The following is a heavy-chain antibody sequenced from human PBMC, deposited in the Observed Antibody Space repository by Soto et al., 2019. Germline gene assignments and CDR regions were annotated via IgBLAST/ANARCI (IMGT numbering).Heavy chain of an antibody. J-gene: IGHJ6*02. CDR3: AKDTLFGGVVIPVYYYYGMDV. V-gene: IGHV3-23*01. CDR1: GFSFSYYS. D-gene: IGHD3-16*02. Sequence: GGSLRLSCEASGFSFSYYSMNWVRQAPGKGLEWVSGISGSGGSTYYADSVKGRFASSRDYSKNTVYLQMNSLRAEDTAHYYCAKDTLFGGVVIPVYYYYGMDVWGQGTTVTVSS. CDR2: ISGSGGST.